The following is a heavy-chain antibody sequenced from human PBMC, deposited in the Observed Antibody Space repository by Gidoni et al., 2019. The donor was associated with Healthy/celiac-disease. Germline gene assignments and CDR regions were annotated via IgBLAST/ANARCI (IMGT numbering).Heavy chain of an antibody. V-gene: IGHV3-21*01. Sequence: EVQLVESGGGLVKPGGSLRLSCAASGFTFSSYSMNWVRQAPGKGLEWVSSISMSSSYIYYADSVKDRFTISRDNAKNSLYLQMNSLRAEDTAVYYCAREKRYYYDSSGPRLDYWGQGTLVTVSS. CDR2: ISMSSSYI. CDR3: AREKRYYYDSSGPRLDY. CDR1: GFTFSSYS. D-gene: IGHD3-22*01. J-gene: IGHJ4*02.